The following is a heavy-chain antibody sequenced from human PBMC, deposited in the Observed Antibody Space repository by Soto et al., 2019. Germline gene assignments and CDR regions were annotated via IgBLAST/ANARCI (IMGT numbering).Heavy chain of an antibody. CDR2: ISYDGSNK. CDR1: GFTFSSYG. CDR3: AKDCGYSSGIDAFDI. D-gene: IGHD6-19*01. V-gene: IGHV3-30*18. J-gene: IGHJ3*02. Sequence: QVQLVESGGGVVQPGRSLRLSCAASGFTFSSYGMHWVRQAPGKGLEWVAVISYDGSNKYYADSVKGRFTISRDNSKNTLYLQMNSLRAEDTAVCYCAKDCGYSSGIDAFDIWGQGTMVTVSS.